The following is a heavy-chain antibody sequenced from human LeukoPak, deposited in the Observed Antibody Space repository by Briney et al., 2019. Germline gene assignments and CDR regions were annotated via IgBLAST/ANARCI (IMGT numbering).Heavy chain of an antibody. V-gene: IGHV3-30-3*01. CDR3: ARAHGYSYPNGFDY. J-gene: IGHJ4*02. Sequence: PGRSLRLSCAASGFTFSSYAMHWVRQAPGKGLEWVAVISYDGSNKYYADSVKGRFTISRDNSKNTLYLQVNSLRAEDTAVYYCARAHGYSYPNGFDYWGQGTLVTVSS. D-gene: IGHD5-18*01. CDR1: GFTFSSYA. CDR2: ISYDGSNK.